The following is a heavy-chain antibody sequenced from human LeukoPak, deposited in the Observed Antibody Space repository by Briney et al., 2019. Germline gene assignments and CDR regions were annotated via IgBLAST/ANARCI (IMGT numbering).Heavy chain of an antibody. D-gene: IGHD6-13*01. CDR1: GCSISSYY. V-gene: IGHV4-59*01. J-gene: IGHJ1*01. CDR2: IYYSGST. CDR3: ARYGAAAGTWYFQH. Sequence: SETLSLSCTVSGCSISSYYLRWIRQPPGKGLEWIGYIYYSGSTNYNPSLKSRVTISVDTSKNQFSLKLSSVTAADTAVYYCARYGAAAGTWYFQHWGQGTLVTVSS.